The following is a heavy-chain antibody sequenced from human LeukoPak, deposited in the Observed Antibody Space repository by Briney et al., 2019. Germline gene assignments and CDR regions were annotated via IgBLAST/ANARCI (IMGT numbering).Heavy chain of an antibody. V-gene: IGHV3-11*04. D-gene: IGHD2-2*01. CDR2: ISSSGSTI. CDR1: GFTFSDYY. CDR3: ARLVVPAATFPSGFDY. J-gene: IGHJ4*02. Sequence: GGSLRLSCAASGFTFSDYYMSWIRQAPGKGLEWVSYISSSGSTIYYADSVKGRFTISRDNAKNSLYLQMNSLRAEDTAVYYCARLVVPAATFPSGFDYWGQGTLVTVSS.